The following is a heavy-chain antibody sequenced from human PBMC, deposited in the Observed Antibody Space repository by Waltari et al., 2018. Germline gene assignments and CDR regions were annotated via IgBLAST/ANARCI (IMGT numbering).Heavy chain of an antibody. CDR3: ARFLTYNWFDP. J-gene: IGHJ5*02. CDR2: MNTNSGNT. V-gene: IGHV1-8*02. CDR1: GYTFTSYD. Sequence: QVQLVQSGAEVKKPGASVKVSCKASGYTFTSYDIHWVRQATGQGLEWMGWMNTNSGNTGEAKKFQGRVTMTRNTSISTAYMELSSLRSEDTAVYYCARFLTYNWFDPWGQGTLVTVSS.